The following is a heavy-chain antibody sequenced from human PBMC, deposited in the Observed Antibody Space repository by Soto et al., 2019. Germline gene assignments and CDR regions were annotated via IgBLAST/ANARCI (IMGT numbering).Heavy chain of an antibody. J-gene: IGHJ5*02. Sequence: QVQLVESGGGLVKPGGSLRLSCAASGFTFSDYYMSWIRQAPGKGLEWVSYISSSGSTIYYADSVKGRFTISRDNAKNSLYLKRNSRRAEDTAVYYCARNIYYNSSVYWGSLDTGGRETLVTVSS. CDR2: ISSSGSTI. CDR1: GFTFSDYY. D-gene: IGHD3-22*01. CDR3: ARNIYYNSSVYWGSLDT. V-gene: IGHV3-11*01.